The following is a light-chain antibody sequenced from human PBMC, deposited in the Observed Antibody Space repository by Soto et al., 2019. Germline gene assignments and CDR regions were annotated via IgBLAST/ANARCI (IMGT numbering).Light chain of an antibody. CDR1: QSVYSN. CDR2: ESS. J-gene: IGKJ4*01. Sequence: EIVMTQSPATLSLSPGERATLSCRASQSVYSNLAWYQQKPGQTPRLLIYESSTRATGIPARFSGGGSGTEFTITISSLQSEDFADYLCQQYQSWPLTFGGGTKVEIK. CDR3: QQYQSWPLT. V-gene: IGKV3-15*01.